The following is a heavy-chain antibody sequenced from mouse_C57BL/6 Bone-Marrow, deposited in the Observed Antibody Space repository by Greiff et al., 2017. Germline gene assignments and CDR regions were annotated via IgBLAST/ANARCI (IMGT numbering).Heavy chain of an antibody. Sequence: QVQLQQPGAELVKPGASVKLSCKASGYTFTSYWMHWVKQRPGQGLEWIGMFHPNSGSTNYNEKFKSKATLTVDKSSRTAYMQLSSLTSDDSAVYYCARRDYSNFWFAYWGQGTLVTVSA. V-gene: IGHV1-64*01. J-gene: IGHJ3*01. CDR2: FHPNSGST. D-gene: IGHD2-5*01. CDR1: GYTFTSYW. CDR3: ARRDYSNFWFAY.